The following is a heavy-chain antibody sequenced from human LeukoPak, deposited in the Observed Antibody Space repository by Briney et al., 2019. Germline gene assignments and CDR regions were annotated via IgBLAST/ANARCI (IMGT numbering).Heavy chain of an antibody. CDR3: ARDYYGP. Sequence: GGSLRLSCVVSGFSFSDYEMAWVRQAPGMGLEWISYISNSGDIRRYADAVKGRFAISRDNSKNTLFLQMNSLRVEDTAVYYCARDYYGPWGQGTLVTVSS. D-gene: IGHD3-22*01. J-gene: IGHJ5*02. CDR2: ISNSGDIR. V-gene: IGHV3-48*03. CDR1: GFSFSDYE.